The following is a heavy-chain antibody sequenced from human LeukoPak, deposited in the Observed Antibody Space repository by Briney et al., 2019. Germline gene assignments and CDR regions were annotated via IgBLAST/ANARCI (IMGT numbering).Heavy chain of an antibody. CDR3: ARSQKETHLGAYGGFRDAFDA. CDR1: GFTFGDYY. V-gene: IGHV3-11*04. CDR2: ITFSSKTI. J-gene: IGHJ3*01. Sequence: PGGSPRLSCAASGFTFGDYYMSWIRQAPGKGLEWISYITFSSKTIYYADSVKGRFTITRDNAKKSLYLRMDSLRADDTAVYYCARSQKETHLGAYGGFRDAFDAWGQGTMVIVSS. D-gene: IGHD4-23*01.